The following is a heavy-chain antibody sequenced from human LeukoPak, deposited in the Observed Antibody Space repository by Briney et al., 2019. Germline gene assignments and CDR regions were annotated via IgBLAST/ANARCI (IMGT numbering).Heavy chain of an antibody. CDR3: AKGAHYYDSSGYYWGFDP. D-gene: IGHD3-22*01. CDR2: ISGSGGST. V-gene: IGHV3-23*01. Sequence: GGSLRLSCAASGFTFSDYYTSWVRQAPGKGLEWVSAISGSGGSTYYADSVKGRFTISRDNSKNTLYLQMNSLRAEDTAVYYCAKGAHYYDSSGYYWGFDPWGQGTLVTVSS. CDR1: GFTFSDYY. J-gene: IGHJ5*02.